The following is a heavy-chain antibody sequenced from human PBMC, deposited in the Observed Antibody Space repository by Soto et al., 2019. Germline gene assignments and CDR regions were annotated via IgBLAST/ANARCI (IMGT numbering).Heavy chain of an antibody. J-gene: IGHJ5*02. CDR2: IYSSGST. V-gene: IGHV4-4*07. CDR3: ERGQRFSDWFDP. CDR1: GGAINSYY. Sequence: SETLSLTCTVSGGAINSYYWTWIRQPAGKGLEWIGRIYSSGSTKYNPSLQSRVTMSLDTSKNQFSLRLTSVTAADTAVYYCERGQRFSDWFDPWGQGTLVTAPQ. D-gene: IGHD3-3*01.